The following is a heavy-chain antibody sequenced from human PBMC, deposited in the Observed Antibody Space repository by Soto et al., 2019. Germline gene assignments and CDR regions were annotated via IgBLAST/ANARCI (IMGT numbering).Heavy chain of an antibody. CDR3: ARDPWAADY. V-gene: IGHV3-66*01. CDR1: GFTVSTKY. Sequence: EVQLVESGGGRVQPGGYLRLSCAASGFTVSTKYMSWVRQASGKGLEWVSVIYSGGSTFYADSVRGRFTISRDNSKNTVNLQMNSLRAEDTAVYYCARDPWAADYWGQGTLVTVSS. D-gene: IGHD3-16*01. CDR2: IYSGGST. J-gene: IGHJ4*02.